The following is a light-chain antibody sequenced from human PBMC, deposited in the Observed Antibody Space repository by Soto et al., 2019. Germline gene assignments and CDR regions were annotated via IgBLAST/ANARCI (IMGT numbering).Light chain of an antibody. CDR2: GAS. CDR1: QSISSSY. CDR3: QQYGSSPFT. J-gene: IGKJ3*01. V-gene: IGKV3-20*01. Sequence: PGERATLSCRASQSISSSYLAWYQQKPGQAPRLLIYGASSRATGIPDRFSGSGSGTDFTLTISRLEPEDFAVYYCQQYGSSPFTFGPGTKVDI.